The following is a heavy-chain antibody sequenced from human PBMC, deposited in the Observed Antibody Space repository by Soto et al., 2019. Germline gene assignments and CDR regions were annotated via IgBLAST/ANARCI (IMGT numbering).Heavy chain of an antibody. J-gene: IGHJ6*02. CDR3: ARGARMRIPAPCGRDYYDHGLDV. D-gene: IGHD2-15*01. CDR2: INHRGSI. V-gene: IGHV4-34*01. Sequence: QVQLQQWGAGLLKPSETLSLNCAVYGGSFSGYYWSWIRQPPGKGLEWIGEINHRGSINYNPSLKCRVTRSVGTSKNQFSLKLNSVHAADTAVFYCARGARMRIPAPCGRDYYDHGLDVWGQGTAVTVSS. CDR1: GGSFSGYY.